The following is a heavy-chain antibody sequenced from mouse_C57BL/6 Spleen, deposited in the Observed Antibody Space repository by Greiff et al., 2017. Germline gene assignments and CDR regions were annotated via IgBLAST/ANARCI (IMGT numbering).Heavy chain of an antibody. Sequence: QVQLKQSGPGLVQPSQSLSITCTVSGFSLTSYGVHWVRQSPGQGLEWLGVIWRGGSTDYNAAFISRLSISKDNSKSQVFFKMNSLQADDTAIYYCARVVTTGYYAMDYWGQGTSVTVSS. CDR3: ARVVTTGYYAMDY. D-gene: IGHD2-2*01. CDR1: GFSLTSYG. J-gene: IGHJ4*01. CDR2: IWRGGST. V-gene: IGHV2-2*01.